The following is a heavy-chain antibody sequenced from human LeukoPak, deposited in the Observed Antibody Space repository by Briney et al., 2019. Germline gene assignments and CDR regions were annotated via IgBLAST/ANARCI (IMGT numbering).Heavy chain of an antibody. V-gene: IGHV1-18*01. CDR1: GYTFTSYG. Sequence: PVASVKVSCKASGYTFTSYGISWVRQAPGQGLEWLGWVSAYNGNTNYAQKFQGRVTMTEDTSTDTAYMELSSLRSEDTAVYYCATVILGRVHSSGWYFDYWGQGTLVTVSS. D-gene: IGHD6-19*01. CDR3: ATVILGRVHSSGWYFDY. J-gene: IGHJ4*02. CDR2: VSAYNGNT.